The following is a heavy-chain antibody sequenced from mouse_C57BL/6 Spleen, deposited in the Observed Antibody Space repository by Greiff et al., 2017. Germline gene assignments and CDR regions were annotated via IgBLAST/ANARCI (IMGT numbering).Heavy chain of an antibody. CDR1: GYTFTSYW. CDR2: IDPNSGGT. Sequence: QVQLQQPGAELVKPGASVKLSCKASGYTFTSYWMHWVKQRPGRGLEWIGRIDPNSGGTKYNQKFKDKATLTADKSSSTAYMQLSSLTYEDSAVYYCARVSDYDGDAMDYWGQGTSVTVSS. CDR3: ARVSDYDGDAMDY. V-gene: IGHV1-62-3*01. D-gene: IGHD2-4*01. J-gene: IGHJ4*01.